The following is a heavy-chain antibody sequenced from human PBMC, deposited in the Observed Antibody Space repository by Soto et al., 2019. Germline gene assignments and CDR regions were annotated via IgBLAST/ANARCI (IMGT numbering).Heavy chain of an antibody. V-gene: IGHV3-30*18. D-gene: IGHD2-2*01. CDR3: AKDWVGTTTG. CDR2: ISYDGSNK. CDR1: GFTFSSYG. Sequence: QVQLVESGGGVVQPGRSLRLSCAASGFTFSSYGMHWVRQAPGKGLEWVAVISYDGSNKYYADSVKGRFTISRDNSKNTLYLQMNSLRAADTAVYYCAKDWVGTTTGWGQGTLVTVSS. J-gene: IGHJ4*02.